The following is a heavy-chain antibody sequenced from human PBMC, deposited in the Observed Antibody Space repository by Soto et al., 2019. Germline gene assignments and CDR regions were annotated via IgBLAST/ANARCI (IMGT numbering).Heavy chain of an antibody. D-gene: IGHD1-26*01. J-gene: IGHJ4*02. V-gene: IGHV1-2*02. CDR1: GYTFTGHY. CDR2: IGPESGAT. Sequence: ASVKVSCKASGYTFTGHYIHWVRQAPEQGPEWMGEIGPESGATRYAQKFQGRVTMTRDTSITTVYMELKNLSPDDTAVYYCGRGRSGQIVVFYWGQGTPGTVS. CDR3: GRGRSGQIVVFY.